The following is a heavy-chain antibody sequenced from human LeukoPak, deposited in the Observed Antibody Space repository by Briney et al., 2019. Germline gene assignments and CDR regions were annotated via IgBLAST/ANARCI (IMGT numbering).Heavy chain of an antibody. CDR2: ISSSSSYI. V-gene: IGHV3-21*01. CDR3: ASGTGTRLDS. D-gene: IGHD1-1*01. CDR1: GFTFSSYS. Sequence: GGSLRLSCAASGFTFSSYSMNWVRQAPGKGLEWVSSISSSSSYIYYADSVKGRFTISKDNAKNTLYLQMNSLRAEDTAVYYCASGTGTRLDSWGQGTLVTVSS. J-gene: IGHJ4*02.